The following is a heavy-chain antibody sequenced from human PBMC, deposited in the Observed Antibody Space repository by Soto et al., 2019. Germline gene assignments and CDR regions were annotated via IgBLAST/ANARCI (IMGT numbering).Heavy chain of an antibody. CDR3: GRLAARQAVDC. V-gene: IGHV3-7*05. J-gene: IGHJ4*02. CDR2: IKQDGGVR. CDR1: GFTFKNSW. D-gene: IGHD6-6*01. Sequence: GGSLRLSCAASGFTFKNSWMTWVRQAPGKGLEWVANIKQDGGVRYYLDSVKGRFTVSRDNARSSLYLQMNGLGADDTAVYYCGRLAARQAVDCWGQGTLVTVSS.